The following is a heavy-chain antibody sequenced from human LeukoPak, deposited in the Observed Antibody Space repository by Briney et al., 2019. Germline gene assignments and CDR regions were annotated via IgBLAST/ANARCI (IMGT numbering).Heavy chain of an antibody. J-gene: IGHJ4*02. CDR1: GYALIDLS. V-gene: IGHV1-24*01. D-gene: IGHD3-10*01. CDR3: ARDSRLVLLWFGELLKGVGQSYYFDY. Sequence: ASVKVSCKVFGYALIDLSMHWVRQVPGKGLEWMGGFHPGNGETIYAQNFQGRVTMTEDTSTSTAYMELRSLRSDDTAVYYCARDSRLVLLWFGELLKGVGQSYYFDYWGQGTLVTVSS. CDR2: FHPGNGET.